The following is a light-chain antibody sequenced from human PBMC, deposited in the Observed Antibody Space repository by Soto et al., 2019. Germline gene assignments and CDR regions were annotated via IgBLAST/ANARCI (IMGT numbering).Light chain of an antibody. J-gene: IGKJ1*01. CDR2: GAS. CDR3: QQYGSSPPWT. V-gene: IGKV3-20*01. CDR1: QSVSSSY. Sequence: EILLTQSPGTLSLSPGERATLSCRASQSVSSSYLAWYQQKPGQAPRLLIYGASSRATGIPDRFSGSGSGTDFTLTINRLEPEDFAVYYCQQYGSSPPWTFGQGTKVEIK.